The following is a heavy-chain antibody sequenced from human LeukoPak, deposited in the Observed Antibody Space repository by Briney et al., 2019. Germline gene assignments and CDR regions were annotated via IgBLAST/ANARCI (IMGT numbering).Heavy chain of an antibody. D-gene: IGHD4-17*01. J-gene: IGHJ4*02. CDR1: GFIFSSYR. CDR3: ARMDIDYGDYGVYYFDY. V-gene: IGHV3-21*01. CDR2: ISSSSSYI. Sequence: PGGSLRLSCAASGFIFSSYRMNWVRQAPGKGLEWVSSISSSSSYIYYADSVKGRFTISRDNAKNSLYLQMNSLRAEDTAVYYCARMDIDYGDYGVYYFDYWGQGTLVTVSS.